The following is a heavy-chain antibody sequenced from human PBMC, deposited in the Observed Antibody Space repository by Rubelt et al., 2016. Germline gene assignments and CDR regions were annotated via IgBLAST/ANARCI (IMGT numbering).Heavy chain of an antibody. Sequence: QVQLQESGPGLVKPSGTLSLTCAVSGGSISSSNWWSWVRQPPGKGLEWIGEIYHSGSTNYNPSLKGRVTISVDKSKNQFSLKLSSVTAADPAVYYCARVGLRGVIIDQGYYFDYWGQGTLVTVSS. V-gene: IGHV4-4*02. CDR1: GGSISSSNW. CDR3: ARVGLRGVIIDQGYYFDY. CDR2: IYHSGST. J-gene: IGHJ4*02. D-gene: IGHD3-10*01.